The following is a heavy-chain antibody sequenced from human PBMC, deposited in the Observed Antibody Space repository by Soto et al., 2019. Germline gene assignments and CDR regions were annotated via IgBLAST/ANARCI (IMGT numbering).Heavy chain of an antibody. Sequence: ASVKVSCKVSGYTLTELSMHWVRQAPGKGLEWMGGFDPEDGETIYAQKFQGRVTMTEDTSTDTAYMELSSLRSEDTAVYYCATYDGLRSFPHFDPWGQGTLVTVSS. J-gene: IGHJ5*02. CDR3: ATYDGLRSFPHFDP. V-gene: IGHV1-24*01. D-gene: IGHD3-9*01. CDR2: FDPEDGET. CDR1: GYTLTELS.